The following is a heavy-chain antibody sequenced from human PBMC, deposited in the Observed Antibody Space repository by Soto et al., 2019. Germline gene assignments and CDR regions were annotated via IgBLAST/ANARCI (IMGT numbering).Heavy chain of an antibody. CDR3: VKEGYMRSDWYGQFDY. CDR2: ISSYGADT. Sequence: GGSLRLSCTASGFTFNSYAMHWVRQAPGKGLEFVSAISSYGADTYYADSVKGRFAISRDNSKNTLYLQMSSLRAEDTALYYCVKEGYMRSDWYGQFDYWGQGALVTVSS. J-gene: IGHJ4*02. V-gene: IGHV3-64D*06. D-gene: IGHD6-19*01. CDR1: GFTFNSYA.